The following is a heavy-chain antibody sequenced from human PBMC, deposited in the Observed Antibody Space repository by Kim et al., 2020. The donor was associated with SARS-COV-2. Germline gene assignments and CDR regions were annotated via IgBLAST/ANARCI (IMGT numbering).Heavy chain of an antibody. CDR1: GGSISSGGYY. CDR2: IYYSGST. D-gene: IGHD4-17*01. CDR3: ARERGEGELRLLSWFDP. Sequence: SETLSLTCTVSGGSISSGGYYWSWIRQHPGKGLEWIGYIYYSGSTYYNPSLKSRVTISVDTSKNQFSLKLSSVTAADTAVYYCARERGEGELRLLSWFDPWGQGTLVTVSS. J-gene: IGHJ5*02. V-gene: IGHV4-31*03.